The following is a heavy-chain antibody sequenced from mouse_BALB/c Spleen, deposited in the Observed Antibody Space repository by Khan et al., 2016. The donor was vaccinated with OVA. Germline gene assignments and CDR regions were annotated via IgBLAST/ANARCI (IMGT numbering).Heavy chain of an antibody. Sequence: EVELVESGGGLVRPGGSLKLSCAASGFSFNTYSMSWVRQTPEKRLEWVATISSGGTYTYYPDSVKGRFTISRDNAKNTLYLQMGSLKSEDTAMYYCTRHRGYYGHNPYFDYGAQGTTLTVSS. CDR3: TRHRGYYGHNPYFDY. CDR2: ISSGGTYT. V-gene: IGHV5-6-4*01. CDR1: GFSFNTYS. D-gene: IGHD1-1*01. J-gene: IGHJ2*01.